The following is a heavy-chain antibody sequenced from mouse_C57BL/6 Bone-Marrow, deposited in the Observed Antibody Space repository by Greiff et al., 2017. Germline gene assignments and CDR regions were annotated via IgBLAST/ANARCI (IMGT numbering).Heavy chain of an antibody. V-gene: IGHV1-81*01. CDR1: GYTFTSYG. J-gene: IGHJ3*01. CDR2: IYPRSGNT. Sequence: QVQLQQSGAELARPGASVKLSCKASGYTFTSYGISWVKQRTGQGLEWIGEIYPRSGNTYYNEKFKGNATLTADKSSSTAYMELRSLTSEDSAVYFCAKRNYGSSFWFAYWGQGTLVTVSA. D-gene: IGHD1-1*01. CDR3: AKRNYGSSFWFAY.